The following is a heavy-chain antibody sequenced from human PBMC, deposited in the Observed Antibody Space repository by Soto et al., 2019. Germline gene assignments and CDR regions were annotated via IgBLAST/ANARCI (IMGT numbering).Heavy chain of an antibody. J-gene: IGHJ4*02. CDR1: GFTLNNYW. CDR3: ARDLGGPDY. D-gene: IGHD3-16*01. V-gene: IGHV3-74*01. CDR2: INNDGSST. Sequence: GGSLRLSCAASGFTLNNYWMHWVREAPGKGLVWVSRINNDGSSTAYADPVKGRFTISRDNAKNTLYLQMNSLRAEDTAIYYCARDLGGPDYWGQGTLVTVSS.